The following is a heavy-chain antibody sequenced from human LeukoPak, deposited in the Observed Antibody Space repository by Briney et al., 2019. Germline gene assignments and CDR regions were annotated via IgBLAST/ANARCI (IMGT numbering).Heavy chain of an antibody. CDR2: ISGSGGST. CDR3: AKGRNVLRYPYGMDV. D-gene: IGHD3-9*01. J-gene: IGHJ6*02. Sequence: GGSLRLSCAASGFTFSSYAMSWVRQAPGKGLEWVSAISGSGGSTYYADSVKGRFTISRDNSKNTLYLQMNSLRAEDTAVYYCAKGRNVLRYPYGMDVWGQGTTVTVSS. CDR1: GFTFSSYA. V-gene: IGHV3-23*01.